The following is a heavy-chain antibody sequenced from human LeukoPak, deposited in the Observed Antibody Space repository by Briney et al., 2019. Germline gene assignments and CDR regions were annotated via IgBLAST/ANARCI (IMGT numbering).Heavy chain of an antibody. CDR3: ARDPIWFGELYAYGMDV. CDR1: GFTFSSYA. V-gene: IGHV3-30*04. Sequence: GESLRLSCAASGFTFSSYAMHWVRQAPGKGLEWVAVISYDGSNKYYADSVKGRFTISRDNSKNTLYLQMNSLRAEDTAVYYCARDPIWFGELYAYGMDVWGQGTTVTVSS. CDR2: ISYDGSNK. J-gene: IGHJ6*02. D-gene: IGHD3-10*01.